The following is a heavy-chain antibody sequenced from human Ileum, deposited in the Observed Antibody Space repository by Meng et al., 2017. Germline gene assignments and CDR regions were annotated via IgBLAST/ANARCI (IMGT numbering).Heavy chain of an antibody. CDR2: AST. CDR1: GASVTTSHYQ. D-gene: IGHD7-27*01. Sequence: QVQLQESGPGLVRPSETLSLICTVSGASVTTSHYQWGWIRQPPGKGLEWIGYASTNYTPSLKSRLTISLDTSKNQVSLKLTSVTAADTAVYYCARDHWGSLDYWGQGILVTVSS. J-gene: IGHJ4*02. V-gene: IGHV4-61*01. CDR3: ARDHWGSLDY.